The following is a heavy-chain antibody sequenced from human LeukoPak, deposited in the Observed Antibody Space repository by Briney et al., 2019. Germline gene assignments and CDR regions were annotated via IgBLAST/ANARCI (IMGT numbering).Heavy chain of an antibody. Sequence: GGSLRLSCAASGFTFSSYAMSWVRQAPGKGLEWVSAISGSGGSTYYADSVKGRFTISRDNSKNTLYLQMNSLRAEDTAVYYCARDRGGIAAAGTNFDYWGQGTLVTVSS. V-gene: IGHV3-23*01. J-gene: IGHJ4*02. CDR3: ARDRGGIAAAGTNFDY. CDR2: ISGSGGST. D-gene: IGHD6-13*01. CDR1: GFTFSSYA.